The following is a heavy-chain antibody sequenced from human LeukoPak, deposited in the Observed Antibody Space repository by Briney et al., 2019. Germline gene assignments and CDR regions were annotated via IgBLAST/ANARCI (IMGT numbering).Heavy chain of an antibody. Sequence: PSETLSLTCAVYGGSFSGYFWSWIRQPAGKGLEWIGRIYTSGSTNYNPSLKSRVTMSVDTSKNQFSLKLSSVTAADTAVYYCARNAHPNYYYYYYMDVWGKGTTVTVSS. CDR2: IYTSGST. CDR1: GGSFSGYF. CDR3: ARNAHPNYYYYYYMDV. J-gene: IGHJ6*03. V-gene: IGHV4-59*10.